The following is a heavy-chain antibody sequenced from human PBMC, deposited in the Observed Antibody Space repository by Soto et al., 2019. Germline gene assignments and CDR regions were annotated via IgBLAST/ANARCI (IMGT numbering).Heavy chain of an antibody. Sequence: PGGSLRLSCAASGFTFSSYGMHWVRQAPGKGLEWVAVIWYDGSNKYYADSVKGRFTISRDNSKNTLYLQMNSLRAEDTAVYYCASEDTAMANFDFWGQGTLVTVSS. V-gene: IGHV3-33*01. CDR2: IWYDGSNK. CDR1: GFTFSSYG. J-gene: IGHJ4*02. D-gene: IGHD5-18*01. CDR3: ASEDTAMANFDF.